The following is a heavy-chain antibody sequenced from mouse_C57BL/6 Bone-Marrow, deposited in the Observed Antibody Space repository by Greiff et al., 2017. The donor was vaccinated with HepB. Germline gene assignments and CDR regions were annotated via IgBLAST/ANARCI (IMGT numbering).Heavy chain of an antibody. CDR3: AIFFAY. J-gene: IGHJ3*01. CDR2: IYPGDGDT. Sequence: QVQLQQSGPELVKPGASVKISCKASGYAFSSSWMNWLKQRPGKGLEWIGRIYPGDGDTNYNGKFKGKATLTADKSSSTAYMQLSSLTSEDSAVYFCAIFFAYWGQGTLVTVSA. V-gene: IGHV1-82*01. CDR1: GYAFSSSW.